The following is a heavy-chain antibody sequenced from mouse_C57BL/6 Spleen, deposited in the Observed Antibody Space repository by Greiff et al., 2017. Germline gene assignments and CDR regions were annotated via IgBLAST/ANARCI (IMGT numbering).Heavy chain of an antibody. CDR1: GYTFTDYY. D-gene: IGHD4-1*01. CDR3: AREEDWLYAMDY. V-gene: IGHV1-76*01. CDR2: IYPGSGNN. Sequence: VQLQESGAELVRPGASVQLSCKASGYTFTDYYINWVKQRPGQGLEWIARIYPGSGNNYYNEKFKGKATLTAEKSSSTAYMQLSSLTSEDSAVYFCAREEDWLYAMDYWGQGTSVTVSS. J-gene: IGHJ4*01.